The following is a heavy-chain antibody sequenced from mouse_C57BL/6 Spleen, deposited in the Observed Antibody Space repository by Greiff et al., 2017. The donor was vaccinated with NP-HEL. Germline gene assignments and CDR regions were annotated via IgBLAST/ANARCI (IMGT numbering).Heavy chain of an antibody. D-gene: IGHD2-2*01. CDR3: ARWTSYGYDEGDFDY. V-gene: IGHV1-26*01. Sequence: EVQLQQSGPELVKPGASVKISCKASGYTFTDYYMNWVKQSPGKSLEWIGDINPNNGGTSYTQKFKGKATLTVDKSSSTAYMELRSLTSEDTAVYYCARWTSYGYDEGDFDYWGQGTTLTVSS. CDR1: GYTFTDYY. J-gene: IGHJ2*01. CDR2: INPNNGGT.